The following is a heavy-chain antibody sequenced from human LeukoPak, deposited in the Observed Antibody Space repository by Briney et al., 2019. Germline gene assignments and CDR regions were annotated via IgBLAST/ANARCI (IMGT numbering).Heavy chain of an antibody. V-gene: IGHV3-30-3*01. CDR1: GLSFSSYA. J-gene: IGHJ6*02. D-gene: IGHD1-14*01. Sequence: GGSLRLSCAASGLSFSSYAMHWVRQAPGKGLEWVAVISYDGTEKYYGDSVKGRFTISRDNSKNTLYLQMNSLRAEDTAVYYCAREDTPESWGPFYYYYYYGMDVWGQGTTVTVSS. CDR3: AREDTPESWGPFYYYYYYGMDV. CDR2: ISYDGTEK.